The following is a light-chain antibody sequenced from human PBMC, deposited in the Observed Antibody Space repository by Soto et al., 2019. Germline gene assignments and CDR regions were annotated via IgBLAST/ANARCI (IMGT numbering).Light chain of an antibody. V-gene: IGKV1-33*01. CDR2: DAS. CDR3: HRYDYPPQT. J-gene: IGKJ4*01. Sequence: DIQLTQSPSSLSASVGDRVTITCQASQDTSNYLKWYQQKPGKAPKLLIYDASNLETGSPSMFSGSGSATDFTFTSSSLQPEVIASYYYHRYDYPPQTFGGGTKVEIK. CDR1: QDTSNY.